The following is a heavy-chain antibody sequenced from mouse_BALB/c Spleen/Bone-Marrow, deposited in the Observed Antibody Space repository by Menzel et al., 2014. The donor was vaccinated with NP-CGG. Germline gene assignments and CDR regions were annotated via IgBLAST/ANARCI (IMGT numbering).Heavy chain of an antibody. CDR2: ISYSGST. D-gene: IGHD1-1*01. Sequence: EVQGVESGPGLVKPSQSLSLTCTVTGYSITSDYAWNWIRQFPGNKLEWMGYISYSGSTSYNPSLKSRISITRDTSKNQFFLQLNSVTTEDTATYYCARWRDYYGSSYYWYFDVWGAGTTVIVSS. CDR1: GYSITSDYA. J-gene: IGHJ1*01. CDR3: ARWRDYYGSSYYWYFDV. V-gene: IGHV3-2*02.